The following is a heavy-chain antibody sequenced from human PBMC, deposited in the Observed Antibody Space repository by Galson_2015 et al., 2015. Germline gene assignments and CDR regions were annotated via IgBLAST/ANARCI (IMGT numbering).Heavy chain of an antibody. D-gene: IGHD7-27*01. CDR2: ISGSGAST. J-gene: IGHJ4*02. CDR3: AKGTGDIYPYYFDS. Sequence: KGLEWVSTISGSGASTYYADSVKGRFTISRDNSKNTVHLQMNSLRAEYTAVFYCAKGTGDIYPYYFDSWGQGTLVTVSS. V-gene: IGHV3-23*01.